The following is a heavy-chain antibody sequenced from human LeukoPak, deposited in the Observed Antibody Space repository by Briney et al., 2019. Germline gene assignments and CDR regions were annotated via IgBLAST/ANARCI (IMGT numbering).Heavy chain of an antibody. D-gene: IGHD6-13*01. V-gene: IGHV1-2*02. J-gene: IGHJ4*02. CDR2: INANSGGT. CDR3: AKSGAWYLERYPVND. CDR1: GYTFTDYH. Sequence: GASVTVSFKSSGYTFTDYHMHWVRQAPGQGLEWMGWINANSGGTNYAQKFQGRVTMTRDTSISTAYMELNRLRSDDTAVYYCAKSGAWYLERYPVNDWGQGTLVTVSS.